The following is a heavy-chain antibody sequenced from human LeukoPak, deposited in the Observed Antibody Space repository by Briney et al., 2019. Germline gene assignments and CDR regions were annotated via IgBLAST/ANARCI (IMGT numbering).Heavy chain of an antibody. CDR2: INHSGST. CDR3: ARRMVRGVIRY. V-gene: IGHV4-34*01. CDR1: GGSFSGYY. D-gene: IGHD3-10*01. J-gene: IGHJ4*02. Sequence: PSETLSLTCAVYGGSFSGYYWSWIRQPPGKGLEWIGEINHSGSTNYNPSPKSRVTISVDTSKNQFSLTLSSVTAADTAVYYCARRMVRGVIRYWGQGTLVTVSS.